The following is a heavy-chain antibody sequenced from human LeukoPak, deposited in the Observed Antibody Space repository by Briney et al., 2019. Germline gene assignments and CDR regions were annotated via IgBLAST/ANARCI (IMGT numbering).Heavy chain of an antibody. CDR1: GFTFSSYA. CDR2: ISGSGGST. CDR3: AKGDNEVGANVSFDY. Sequence: GSLRLSCAASGFTFSSYAMSWVRQAPGKGLEWVSAISGSGGSTYYADSVKGRFTISRDNSKITLYLQMNSLRAEDTAVYYCAKGDNEVGANVSFDYWGQGTLVTVSS. V-gene: IGHV3-23*01. D-gene: IGHD1-26*01. J-gene: IGHJ4*02.